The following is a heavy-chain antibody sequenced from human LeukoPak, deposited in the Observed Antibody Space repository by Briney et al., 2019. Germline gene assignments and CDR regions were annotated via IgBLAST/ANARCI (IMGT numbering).Heavy chain of an antibody. CDR3: ARSYGDYPNYYYYGMDV. Sequence: GGSLRLSCAASGFTFSSFAMSWVRQAPGKGLERVSDISGGGGSTSYADSVKGRFTISRDNSKNTLYLQMSSLRAEDTAVYYCARSYGDYPNYYYYGMDVWGQGTTVTVSS. V-gene: IGHV3-23*01. J-gene: IGHJ6*02. CDR2: ISGGGGST. CDR1: GFTFSSFA. D-gene: IGHD4-17*01.